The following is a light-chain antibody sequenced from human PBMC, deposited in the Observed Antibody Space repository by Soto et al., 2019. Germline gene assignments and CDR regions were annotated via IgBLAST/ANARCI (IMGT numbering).Light chain of an antibody. Sequence: ETVLTQSPGTLSLSPGERATLSCRARQTVNGNSLGWYQQKPGQAPRLLIYDTSSRATGIPDRFSGSGSGTDFTLTISRLEPEDFAVYYCQQCGSLPGTFGQGTRVDIK. CDR1: QTVNGNS. CDR3: QQCGSLPGT. V-gene: IGKV3-20*01. J-gene: IGKJ1*01. CDR2: DTS.